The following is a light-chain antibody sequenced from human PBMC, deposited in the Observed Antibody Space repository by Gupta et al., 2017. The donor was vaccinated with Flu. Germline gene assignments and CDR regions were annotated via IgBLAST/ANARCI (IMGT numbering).Light chain of an antibody. Sequence: DIQMTQSPSSLSAFVGDRVTITCRTSQSISNYLNWYQQKPGKAPKLLIYAASSLQSGVPSRCSGSGSGTDFTLTISSLQPEDFATYYCQESNRTPFIFGGGTKVEI. J-gene: IGKJ4*01. V-gene: IGKV1-39*01. CDR2: AAS. CDR3: QESNRTPFI. CDR1: QSISNY.